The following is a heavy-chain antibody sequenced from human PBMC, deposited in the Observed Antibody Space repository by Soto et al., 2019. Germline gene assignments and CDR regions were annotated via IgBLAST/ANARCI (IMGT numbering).Heavy chain of an antibody. V-gene: IGHV4-59*11. CDR3: ARDRYTGYHNWFDP. CDR1: GGSTDVHF. D-gene: IGHD5-12*01. CDR2: SFYSGTA. J-gene: IGHJ5*02. Sequence: SETLSLTCSVSGGSTDVHFWSWIRQPPGKGLEWIGNSFYSGTANYNPSLKSRVTISLDTSKNLLSLKLASVTAADTAVYYCARDRYTGYHNWFDPWGQGXLVTVSS.